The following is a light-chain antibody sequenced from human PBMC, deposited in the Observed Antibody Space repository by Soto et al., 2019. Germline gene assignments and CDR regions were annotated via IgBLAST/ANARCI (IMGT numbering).Light chain of an antibody. CDR2: AAS. Sequence: DIQLTQSPSFLSASVGDRVTISCRASQAISSYFACYQQKPRRAPKLLIYAASTLQSGVPSRFSGSGSGTEVTLPISSMQPEDFSTYYYQQLNSYPPYTFGQGTKLEIK. V-gene: IGKV1-9*01. CDR3: QQLNSYPPYT. CDR1: QAISSY. J-gene: IGKJ2*01.